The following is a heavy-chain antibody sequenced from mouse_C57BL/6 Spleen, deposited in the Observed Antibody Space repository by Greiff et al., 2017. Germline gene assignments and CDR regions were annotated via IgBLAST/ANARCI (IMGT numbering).Heavy chain of an antibody. CDR1: GYTFTSYW. D-gene: IGHD2-2*01. Sequence: VQLQQPGAELVKPGASVKMSCKASGYTFTSYWITWVKQRPGQGLEWIGDIYPGSGSTNYNEKFKSKATLTVDTSSSTAYMQLSSLTSEDSAVYYCAREGSTMVTTGYWYFDVLGTGTTVTVSS. V-gene: IGHV1-55*01. J-gene: IGHJ1*03. CDR3: AREGSTMVTTGYWYFDV. CDR2: IYPGSGST.